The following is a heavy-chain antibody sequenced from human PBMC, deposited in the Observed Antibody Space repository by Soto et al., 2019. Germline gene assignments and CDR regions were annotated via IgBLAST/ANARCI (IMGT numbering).Heavy chain of an antibody. CDR2: IRSKAYGGTT. CDR3: TRDTGGDFYSIYFDY. CDR1: GFTFGDYA. D-gene: IGHD3-3*01. V-gene: IGHV3-49*03. Sequence: GGSLRLSCTASGFTFGDYAMSWFRQAPGKGLEWVGFIRSKAYGGTTEYAASVKGRFTISRDDSKSIAYLQMNSLKTEDTAVYYCTRDTGGDFYSIYFDYWGQGTLVTVSS. J-gene: IGHJ4*02.